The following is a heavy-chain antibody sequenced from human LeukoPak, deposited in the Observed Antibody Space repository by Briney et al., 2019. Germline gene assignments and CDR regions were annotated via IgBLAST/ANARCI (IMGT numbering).Heavy chain of an antibody. CDR2: IYYSGST. CDR1: GGSFSSYY. CDR3: ARDRGDGYDYFWDY. V-gene: IGHV4-39*02. D-gene: IGHD5-12*01. J-gene: IGHJ4*02. Sequence: SETLSLTCAVYGGSFSSYYWGWIRQPPGKGLEWIGSIYYSGSTYYNPSLKSRVTISVDTSKNQFSLKLSSVTAADTAVYYCARDRGDGYDYFWDYWGQGTLVTVSS.